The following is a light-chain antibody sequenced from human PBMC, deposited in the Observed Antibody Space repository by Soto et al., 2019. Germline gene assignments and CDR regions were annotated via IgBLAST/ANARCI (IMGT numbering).Light chain of an antibody. CDR2: DAS. J-gene: IGKJ1*01. Sequence: EIVLTQSPAPLSFSPGKRATLCCSRRHSVSSDLAWYQQKPGLAPRLLIYDASNRATGIPARFSGSGSGTDFSLTISRLEPEDFAVYYCQQYDTSPQTFGQGTKVDIK. CDR3: QQYDTSPQT. CDR1: HSVSSD. V-gene: IGKV3D-20*01.